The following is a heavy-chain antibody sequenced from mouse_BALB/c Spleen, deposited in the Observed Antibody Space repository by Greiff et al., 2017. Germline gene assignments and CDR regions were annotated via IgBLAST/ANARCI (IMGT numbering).Heavy chain of an antibody. V-gene: IGHV2-9*02. J-gene: IGHJ2*01. Sequence: VKLMESGPGLVAPSQSLSITCTVSGFSLTSYGVHWVRQPPGKGLEWLGVIWAGGSTNYNSALMSRLSISKDNSKSQVFLKMNSLQTDDTAMYYCARDEDYYGNYVYFDYWDQGTTHTVSS. CDR2: IWAGGST. CDR1: GFSLTSYG. D-gene: IGHD2-1*01. CDR3: ARDEDYYGNYVYFDY.